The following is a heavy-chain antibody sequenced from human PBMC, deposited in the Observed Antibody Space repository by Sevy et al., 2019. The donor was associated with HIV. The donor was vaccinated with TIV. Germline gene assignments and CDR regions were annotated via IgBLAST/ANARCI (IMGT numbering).Heavy chain of an antibody. CDR3: ARAYSGSWDN. V-gene: IGHV3-74*01. D-gene: IGHD6-13*01. CDR2: INSDGSTT. CDR1: GFTLSSYW. J-gene: IGHJ4*02. Sequence: GGSLRLSCAASGFTLSSYWMHWVRQGPGKGLVWVSHINSDGSTTNYADSVKGRFTTSRDNAKNTLYLQMNSLRAEDTTVYYCARAYSGSWDNWGQGTLVTVSS.